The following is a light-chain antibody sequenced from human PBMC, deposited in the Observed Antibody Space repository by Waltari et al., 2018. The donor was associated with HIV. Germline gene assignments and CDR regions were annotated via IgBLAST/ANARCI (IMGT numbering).Light chain of an antibody. CDR2: GNN. J-gene: IGLJ3*02. Sequence: QSVLTQPPSVSGAPGQTVTISCTGSSSNIGARAHFDVHWYQQLPGTAPKLLIYGNNNRPSGVPDRFSGSKSGASASLAITGPQAEDEADYYCQSYDTRLSGSVFGGGTKLTVL. CDR1: SSNIGARAHFD. V-gene: IGLV1-40*01. CDR3: QSYDTRLSGSV.